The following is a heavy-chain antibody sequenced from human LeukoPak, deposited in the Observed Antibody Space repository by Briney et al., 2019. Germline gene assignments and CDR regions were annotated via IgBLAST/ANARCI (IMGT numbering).Heavy chain of an antibody. Sequence: SETLSLTCTVSGGSISSSSYYWGWIRQPPGKGLEWIGSIYYSGSTYYNPSLKSRVTISVDTSKNQFSLKLSSVTAADTAVYYCARDRIAVAAFDIWGQGTMVTVSS. CDR1: GGSISSSSYY. D-gene: IGHD6-19*01. CDR2: IYYSGST. J-gene: IGHJ3*02. V-gene: IGHV4-39*07. CDR3: ARDRIAVAAFDI.